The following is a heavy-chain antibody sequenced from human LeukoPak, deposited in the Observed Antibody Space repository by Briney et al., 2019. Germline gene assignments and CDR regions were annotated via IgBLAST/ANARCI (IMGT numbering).Heavy chain of an antibody. CDR1: GGSISSSSYY. CDR3: ARGGESSSSFDY. Sequence: SETLSLTCTVSGGSISSSSYYWSWIRQPPGKGLEWIGYIYYSGSTNYNPSLKSRVTISVDTSKNQFSLKLSSVTAADTAVYYCARGGESSSSFDYWGQGTLVTVSS. D-gene: IGHD6-6*01. CDR2: IYYSGST. J-gene: IGHJ4*02. V-gene: IGHV4-61*01.